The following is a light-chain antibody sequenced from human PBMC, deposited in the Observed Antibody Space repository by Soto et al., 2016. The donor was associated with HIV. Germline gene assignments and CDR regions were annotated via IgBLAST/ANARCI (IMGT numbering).Light chain of an antibody. V-gene: IGKV1-NL1*01. CDR3: QQYYTTPRT. J-gene: IGKJ2*02. Sequence: DIQLTQSPSFLSASVGDRVTITCRASQGISNSLAWYQQRPGKAPNLLLYAASRLQTGVPSRFSGSGSGTDYTLTISSLQPEDFATYYCQQYYTTPRTFAQGTRLEI. CDR1: QGISNS. CDR2: AAS.